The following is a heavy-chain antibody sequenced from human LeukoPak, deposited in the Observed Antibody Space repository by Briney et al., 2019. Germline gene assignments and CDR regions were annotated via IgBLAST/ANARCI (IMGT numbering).Heavy chain of an antibody. CDR2: IYPKNGVT. V-gene: IGHV1-2*02. J-gene: IGHJ4*02. Sequence: ASVKVSCKAPGYTFTTYYMHWVRQAPGQGLERKGWIYPKNGVTNYAQKFQGRVTMTRDTSIGIVYMEMSRLRPDYTAVYYCVRENWYYDYWGQGTLVTVSS. CDR3: VRENWYYDY. D-gene: IGHD1-7*01. CDR1: GYTFTTYY.